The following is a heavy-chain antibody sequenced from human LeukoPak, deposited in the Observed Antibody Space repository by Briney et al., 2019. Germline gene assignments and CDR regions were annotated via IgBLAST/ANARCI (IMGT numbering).Heavy chain of an antibody. Sequence: SVKVSCKASGGTFSSYAISWVRQAPGQGLEWMGGIIPIFGTANYAQKFQGRVTITADKSTSTAYMELSSLRSEDTAVYYCARGGEWELPHDAFDTWGQGTMVTVSS. J-gene: IGHJ3*02. CDR2: IIPIFGTA. V-gene: IGHV1-69*06. CDR1: GGTFSSYA. D-gene: IGHD1-26*01. CDR3: ARGGEWELPHDAFDT.